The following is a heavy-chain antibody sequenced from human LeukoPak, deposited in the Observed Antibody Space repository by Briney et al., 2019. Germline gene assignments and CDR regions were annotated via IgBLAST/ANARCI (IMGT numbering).Heavy chain of an antibody. CDR2: IKQDGSEK. CDR1: GFTFSSYW. J-gene: IGHJ6*03. Sequence: GGSLRLSCAASGFTFSSYWMSWVRQAPGKGLEWVANIKQDGSEKYYVDSVKGRFTISRDNAKNSLYLQMNSLRAEDTAVYYCARLKWLVGYYYYYYMDVWGKGTSVTVSS. D-gene: IGHD6-19*01. CDR3: ARLKWLVGYYYYYYMDV. V-gene: IGHV3-7*01.